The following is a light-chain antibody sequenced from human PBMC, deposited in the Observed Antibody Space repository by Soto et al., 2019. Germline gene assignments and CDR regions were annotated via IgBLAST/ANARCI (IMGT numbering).Light chain of an antibody. Sequence: QSALTQPASVSGSPGQSITISCTGTSSDVGGYNYVSWYQQHPGKAPKVMIYDVRNRASGASNRFSGSKSGNTASLTISGLQAEDEADYYCTSYTSSSTLYVFGTGTKLTVL. CDR3: TSYTSSSTLYV. J-gene: IGLJ1*01. V-gene: IGLV2-14*01. CDR1: SSDVGGYNY. CDR2: DVR.